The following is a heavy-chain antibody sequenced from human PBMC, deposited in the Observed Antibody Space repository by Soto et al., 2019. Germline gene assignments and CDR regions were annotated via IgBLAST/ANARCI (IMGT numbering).Heavy chain of an antibody. D-gene: IGHD1-26*01. CDR3: ARVPRDGGSYSEGGAFDY. CDR1: GGTFSSYA. CDR2: IIPIFGTA. J-gene: IGHJ4*02. Sequence: QVQLVQSGAEVKKPGSSVKVSCKASGGTFSSYAISWVRQAPGQGLEWMGGIIPIFGTANYAQKFQGRVTITADESTSTAYMELSSLRSEDTAVYYCARVPRDGGSYSEGGAFDYWGQGTLVTVSS. V-gene: IGHV1-69*01.